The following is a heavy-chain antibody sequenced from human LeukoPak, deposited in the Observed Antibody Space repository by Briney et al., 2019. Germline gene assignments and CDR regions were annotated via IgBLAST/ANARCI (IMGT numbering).Heavy chain of an antibody. CDR3: ARLPIGAGGMDFDY. Sequence: GGSLQISCKGSGSRFTTHWIGWVRQMPGKGLEGMGIIYPGDSDTRYSPSFQGQVTLSADKSISTAYLQWSSLKASDTAIYYCARLPIGAGGMDFDYWGQGTMVTVSS. CDR2: IYPGDSDT. J-gene: IGHJ4*03. V-gene: IGHV5-51*01. CDR1: GSRFTTHW. D-gene: IGHD6-13*01.